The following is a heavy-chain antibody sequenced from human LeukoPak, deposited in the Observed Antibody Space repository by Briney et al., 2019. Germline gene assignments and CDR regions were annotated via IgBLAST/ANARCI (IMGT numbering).Heavy chain of an antibody. CDR2: ISWNSGSI. Sequence: PGGSLRLSCAASGFTFDDYAMHWVRQAPGKGLEWVSGISWNSGSIGYADSVKGRFTISRDNAKNSLYLQMNSLRAEDTAVYYCAKSRRVGELKTYFDYWGQGTLVTVSS. CDR1: GFTFDDYA. J-gene: IGHJ4*02. V-gene: IGHV3-9*01. CDR3: AKSRRVGELKTYFDY. D-gene: IGHD3-10*01.